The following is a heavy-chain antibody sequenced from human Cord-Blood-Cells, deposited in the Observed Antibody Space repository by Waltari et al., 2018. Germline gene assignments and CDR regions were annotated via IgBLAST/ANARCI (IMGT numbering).Heavy chain of an antibody. Sequence: QLQLQESGPGLVKPSETLSLTCTVSGGSISSSSYYWGWTRQPPGKGLEWIGSIYYSGSTYYNPSLKSRVTISVDTSKNQFSLKLSSVTAADTAVYYCARPPGASSWYYFDYWGQGTLVTVSS. CDR1: GGSISSSSYY. J-gene: IGHJ4*02. V-gene: IGHV4-39*01. CDR3: ARPPGASSWYYFDY. D-gene: IGHD6-13*01. CDR2: IYYSGST.